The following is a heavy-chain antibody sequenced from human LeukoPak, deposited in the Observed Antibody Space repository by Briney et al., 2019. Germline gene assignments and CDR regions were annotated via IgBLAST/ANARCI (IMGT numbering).Heavy chain of an antibody. CDR3: ARGYCSGGSCYSYYYYNYMDV. Sequence: PSETLSLTCTVSGGSISSSRDYWAWIRQPPGKGLEWIGSIHYSGSTNYNPSLKSRVTISVDTSKNQFSLKLSSVTAADTAVYYCARGYCSGGSCYSYYYYNYMDVWGKGTTVTVSS. CDR1: GGSISSSRDY. V-gene: IGHV4-39*07. D-gene: IGHD2-15*01. CDR2: IHYSGST. J-gene: IGHJ6*03.